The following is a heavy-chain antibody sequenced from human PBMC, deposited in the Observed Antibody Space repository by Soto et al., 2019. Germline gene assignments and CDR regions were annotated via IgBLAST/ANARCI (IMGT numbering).Heavy chain of an antibody. Sequence: ASVKVSCKASGGTFSSYAISWVRQAPGQGLEWMGGIIPIFGTANYAQKFQGRVTITADESTSTAYMELSSLRSEDTAVYYCARRVGGILLDAFDIWGQGTMVTVS. V-gene: IGHV1-69*13. J-gene: IGHJ3*02. CDR2: IIPIFGTA. CDR3: ARRVGGILLDAFDI. CDR1: GGTFSSYA. D-gene: IGHD3-16*01.